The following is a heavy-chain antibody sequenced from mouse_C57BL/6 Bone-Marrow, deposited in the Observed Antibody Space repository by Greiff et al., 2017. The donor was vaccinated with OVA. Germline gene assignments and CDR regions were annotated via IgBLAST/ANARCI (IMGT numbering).Heavy chain of an antibody. CDR3: ARKAYYYGSTIDY. CDR1: GFTFSDFY. CDR2: SRNKANDYTT. J-gene: IGHJ2*01. D-gene: IGHD1-1*01. V-gene: IGHV7-1*01. Sequence: EVNLVESGGGLVQSGRSLRLSCATSGFTFSDFYMEWVRQAPGKGLEWIAASRNKANDYTTEYSASVKGRFIVSRDTSQSILYLQMNALRAEDTAIYYCARKAYYYGSTIDYWGQGTTLTVSS.